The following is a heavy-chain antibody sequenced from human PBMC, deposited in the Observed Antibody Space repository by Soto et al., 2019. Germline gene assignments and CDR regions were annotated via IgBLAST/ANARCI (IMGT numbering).Heavy chain of an antibody. D-gene: IGHD3-3*01. J-gene: IGHJ3*02. CDR2: ISAYNGNT. V-gene: IGHV1-18*01. CDR1: GYTFTSYG. Sequence: ASVKVSCKASGYTFTSYGISWVRQAPGQGLEWMGWISAYNGNTNYAQKIQGRVTMNTDKSTSTAYMKLRSLRSDDTAVYYCARHYDFWSGYFLRAFDIWGQGTMVTVSS. CDR3: ARHYDFWSGYFLRAFDI.